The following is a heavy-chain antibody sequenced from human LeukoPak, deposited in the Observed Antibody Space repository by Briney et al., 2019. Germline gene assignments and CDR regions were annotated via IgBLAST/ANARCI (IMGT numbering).Heavy chain of an antibody. CDR2: IYSSGST. Sequence: PSETLSLTCTVSNGSMTNNYWSWIRQPPGKGLEWIGYIYSSGSTIYNPSLKSRVTISIDTSKDQFSLKLISVTAEDTAVYYCAGDWNWGQGTLVTVSS. V-gene: IGHV4-59*01. J-gene: IGHJ4*02. CDR3: AGDWN. CDR1: NGSMTNNY. D-gene: IGHD3-3*01.